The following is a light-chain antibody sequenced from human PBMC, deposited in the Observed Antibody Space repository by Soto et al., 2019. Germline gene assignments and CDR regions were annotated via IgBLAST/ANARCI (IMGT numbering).Light chain of an antibody. V-gene: IGKV3-15*01. J-gene: IGKJ1*01. CDR3: QQYDNWPWT. CDR2: AAS. CDR1: QSVSSN. Sequence: EIVLTQSPGTLSLSPGERATLSCRASQSVSSNLAWYQQKPGQAPRLLIYAASTRATGIPARFSGSGSGTDFTLTISSLQSEDFAVYYCQQYDNWPWTFGQGTKVDIK.